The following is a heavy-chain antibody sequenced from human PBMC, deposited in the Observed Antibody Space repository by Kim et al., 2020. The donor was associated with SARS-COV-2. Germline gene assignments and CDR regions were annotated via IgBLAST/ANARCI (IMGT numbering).Heavy chain of an antibody. V-gene: IGHV4-59*01. D-gene: IGHD6-13*01. Sequence: SETLSLTCSVSGGSISSYYWSWVRQPPGKGLEWIGYIYYSGSPNYNPSLKSRVTMSVDTSKNQFSLKLTSVTAADTAVYYCAGHDGSGTRFDYWGQGTLVTVSS. J-gene: IGHJ4*02. CDR1: GGSISSYY. CDR3: AGHDGSGTRFDY. CDR2: IYYSGSP.